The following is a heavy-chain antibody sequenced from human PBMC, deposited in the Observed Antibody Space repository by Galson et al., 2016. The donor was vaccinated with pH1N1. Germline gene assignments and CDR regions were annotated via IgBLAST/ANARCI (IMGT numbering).Heavy chain of an antibody. V-gene: IGHV1-2*04. Sequence: CKASTYSFSGYYIHWVRQAPGQGLEWMGWISPDSGGTVYAQKFQDWVTMTWDTSISTTYMEVTRLTSDDTAVYFCATSSPHITGTTGFFGLDVWGQGTTVTVSS. CDR1: TYSFSGYY. CDR2: ISPDSGGT. J-gene: IGHJ6*02. D-gene: IGHD1-7*01. CDR3: ATSSPHITGTTGFFGLDV.